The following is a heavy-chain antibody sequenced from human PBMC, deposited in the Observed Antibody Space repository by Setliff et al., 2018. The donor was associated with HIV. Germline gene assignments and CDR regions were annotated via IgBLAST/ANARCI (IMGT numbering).Heavy chain of an antibody. J-gene: IGHJ4*02. D-gene: IGHD3-22*01. V-gene: IGHV4-59*11. Sequence: SETLSLTCTVSGGSISSHYWSWIRQPPGKGLEWIGSTYYSGSTNYNPSLKSRVTISVDTSKNQFSLKLSSVTAADTAVYYCARDLSGDSSGYYGVRFGYWGQGTLVTVSS. CDR3: ARDLSGDSSGYYGVRFGY. CDR2: TYYSGST. CDR1: GGSISSHY.